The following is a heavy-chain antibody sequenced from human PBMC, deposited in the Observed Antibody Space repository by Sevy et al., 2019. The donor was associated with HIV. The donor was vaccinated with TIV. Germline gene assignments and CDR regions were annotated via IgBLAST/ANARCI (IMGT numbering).Heavy chain of an antibody. CDR3: ARDLASGSFFSLYFDY. J-gene: IGHJ4*02. V-gene: IGHV3-11*01. CDR1: GLNVSDYF. Sequence: GGSLRLSCAASGLNVSDYFMSWIRQAPGKRPEWVSYISSSGTIIYYADSVKGRFTISRDNAKNSLYPQMNSLRAEDTAIYYCARDLASGSFFSLYFDYWGQGTLVTVSS. D-gene: IGHD3-10*01. CDR2: ISSSGTII.